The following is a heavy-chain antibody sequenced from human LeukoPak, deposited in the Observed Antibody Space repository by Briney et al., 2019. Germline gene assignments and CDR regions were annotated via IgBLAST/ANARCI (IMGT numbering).Heavy chain of an antibody. D-gene: IGHD2-15*01. CDR3: ARGGRICWFDP. V-gene: IGHV3-7*04. CDR2: IKPDGSEK. CDR1: GFTFSSYW. J-gene: IGHJ5*02. Sequence: GGSLRLSCAASGFTFSSYWMSWVRQAPGKGLEWVANIKPDGSEKYYVDSVKGRFTISRDNAKNSLYLQMNSLRPEDTAVYYCARGGRICWFDPWGQGTLVTVSS.